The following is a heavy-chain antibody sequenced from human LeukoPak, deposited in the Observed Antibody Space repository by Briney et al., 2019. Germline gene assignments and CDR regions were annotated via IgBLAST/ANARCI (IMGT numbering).Heavy chain of an antibody. CDR1: GFTFSEYY. D-gene: IGHD1-14*01. CDR3: ARDTNNGLDV. Sequence: GGSLRLSCAASGFTFSEYYINWIRQAPGKGLEWVSHISSSGRLMQYADSVRGRFTITRDSAQNFMSLQMNNLKPEDTAVYYCARDTNNGLDVWGRGTTVTVS. CDR2: ISSSGRLM. J-gene: IGHJ6*02. V-gene: IGHV3-11*01.